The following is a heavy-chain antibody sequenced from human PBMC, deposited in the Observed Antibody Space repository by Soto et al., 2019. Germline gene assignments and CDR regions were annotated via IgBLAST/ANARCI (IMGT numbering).Heavy chain of an antibody. CDR1: GGTFTSYS. CDR2: IIPILGTA. CDR3: SHCSSSSCYAGNYYYYAMDV. J-gene: IGHJ6*02. Sequence: QVQLVQSGAEVKKPGSSVKVSCKASGGTFTSYSISWVRQAPGQGLEWMGRIIPILGTANYAQKFQGRVTMTVDKSTRTAYMDLSNLRSEDTAVYYCSHCSSSSCYAGNYYYYAMDVWGQGTTVTVSS. D-gene: IGHD2-2*01. V-gene: IGHV1-69*08.